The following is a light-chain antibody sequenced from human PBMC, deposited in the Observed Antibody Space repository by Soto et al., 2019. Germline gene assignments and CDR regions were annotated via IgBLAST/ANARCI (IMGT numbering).Light chain of an antibody. Sequence: EIVLTQSPGTLSLSQGERATLSCRASQSVSNYLAWYQRKPGQAPRLLIYGASSRATGIPDRFSGSGSGTDFTLTISRLEPEDFAVYYCHQYGGSPQTLGQGTKVDSK. J-gene: IGKJ1*01. CDR3: HQYGGSPQT. CDR2: GAS. CDR1: QSVSNY. V-gene: IGKV3-20*01.